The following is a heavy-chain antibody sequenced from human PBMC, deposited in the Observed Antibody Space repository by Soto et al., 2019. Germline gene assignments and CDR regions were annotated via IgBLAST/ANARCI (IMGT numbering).Heavy chain of an antibody. D-gene: IGHD3-22*01. CDR3: AREDYYDSSGFDY. J-gene: IGHJ4*02. CDR2: IYYSGST. Sequence: KPSETLSLTCTVSGGSVSSGSYYWSWIRQPPGKGLEWIGYIYYSGSTNYNPSLKSRVTISVDTSKNQFSLKLSSVTAADTAVYYCAREDYYDSSGFDYWGQGTLVTVSS. V-gene: IGHV4-61*01. CDR1: GGSVSSGSYY.